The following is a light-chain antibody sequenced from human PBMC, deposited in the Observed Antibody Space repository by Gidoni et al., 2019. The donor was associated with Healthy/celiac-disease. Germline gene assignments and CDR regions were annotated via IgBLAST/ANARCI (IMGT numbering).Light chain of an antibody. CDR3: CSYAGSSTPWV. Sequence: QSALTQPASVSGSPGQSITISCTGTSSDVGSYNLVSWYQQHPGKAHKLMIYEGSKRPAGVSNSFSGSKSGNTASLTISGLQAEDEADYYCCSYAGSSTPWVFGGGTKLTVL. J-gene: IGLJ3*02. CDR1: SSDVGSYNL. CDR2: EGS. V-gene: IGLV2-23*01.